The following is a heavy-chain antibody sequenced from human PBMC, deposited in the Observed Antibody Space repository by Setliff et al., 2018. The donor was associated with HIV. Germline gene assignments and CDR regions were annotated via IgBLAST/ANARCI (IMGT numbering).Heavy chain of an antibody. V-gene: IGHV3-15*01. CDR1: GFTFSTYG. D-gene: IGHD6-13*01. J-gene: IGHJ6*02. CDR3: AREDRIAPATRNYYYFGMDV. Sequence: PGGSLRLSCEASGFTFSTYGMNWVRHAPGKGLEWVGRIKSKIDGGTADYAAPVKGRFTISRDDSKNTLYLQMNSLKTEDTAMYYCAREDRIAPATRNYYYFGMDVWGQGTTVTVSS. CDR2: IKSKIDGGTA.